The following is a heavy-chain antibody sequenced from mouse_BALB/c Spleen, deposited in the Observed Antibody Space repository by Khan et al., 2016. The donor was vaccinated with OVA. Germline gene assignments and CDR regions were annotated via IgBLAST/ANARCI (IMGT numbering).Heavy chain of an antibody. V-gene: IGHV1-7*01. CDR2: IDPSTDYT. D-gene: IGHD1-1*01. CDR3: VNHGSSAAWFTY. CDR1: GYTFTSYW. Sequence: VQLQESGAELAKPGASVKMSCKASGYTFTSYWMHWVKQRPGQGLEWIGYIDPSTDYTEYNQKFRDKATLTVDKSSTTVYMQLTSLTSEDSAAFYWVNHGSSAAWFTYWGQGTLVTVSA. J-gene: IGHJ3*01.